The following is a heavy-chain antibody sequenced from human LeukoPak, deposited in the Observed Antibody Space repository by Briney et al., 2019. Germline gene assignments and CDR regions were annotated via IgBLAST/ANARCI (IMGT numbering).Heavy chain of an antibody. V-gene: IGHV1-2*02. CDR3: ARVRGFSGYAGFDY. J-gene: IGHJ4*02. CDR1: GYTFSDYY. D-gene: IGHD3-22*01. Sequence: ASVKVSCKASGYTFSDYYMHWVRQVPGQGLEWMGWINPNTGGTNYAQKFQGRVTMTRDTSSSTAYMELRRLKSNDTAVFYCARVRGFSGYAGFDYWGQGTLGTVSS. CDR2: INPNTGGT.